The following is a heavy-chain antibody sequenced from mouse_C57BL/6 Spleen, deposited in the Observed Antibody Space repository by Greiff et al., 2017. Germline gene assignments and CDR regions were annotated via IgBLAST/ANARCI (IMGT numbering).Heavy chain of an antibody. CDR2: IYPGDGDT. J-gene: IGHJ2*01. CDR3: ARDYYGSSVDY. Sequence: VQLQQSGPELVKPGASVKISCKASGYAFSSYWMNWVKQRPGKGLEWIGRIYPGDGDTNYNGKFKGKATMTADKSSSTAYMQLSSLTSEDSAVYFCARDYYGSSVDYWGQGTTLTVSS. CDR1: GYAFSSYW. V-gene: IGHV1-82*01. D-gene: IGHD1-1*01.